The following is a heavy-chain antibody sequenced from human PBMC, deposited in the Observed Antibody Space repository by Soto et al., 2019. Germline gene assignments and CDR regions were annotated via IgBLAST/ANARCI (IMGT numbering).Heavy chain of an antibody. CDR2: ISGSGGST. CDR1: GFTFSSYA. J-gene: IGHJ4*02. Sequence: GSLRLSCTASGFTFSSYAMNWVRQAPGKGLEWVSVISGSGGSTYYADSVKGRFTISRDNSKNTLYLQMNSLRAEDTAVYYCASRTSGWYFDYWGQVTLVTVSS. D-gene: IGHD6-19*01. CDR3: ASRTSGWYFDY. V-gene: IGHV3-23*01.